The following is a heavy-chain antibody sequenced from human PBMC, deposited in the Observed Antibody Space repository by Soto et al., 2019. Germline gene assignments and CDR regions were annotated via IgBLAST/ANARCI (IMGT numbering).Heavy chain of an antibody. J-gene: IGHJ3*02. CDR3: AKKLPEAGSHFAFDI. CDR1: GFIFSSLA. CDR2: IPGSADST. Sequence: PGGSLRLSCAASGFIFSSLAMSWVRQAPGKGLEWASAIPGSADSTYYADSVKGRFTISRDNSKNTLYLQMNSLRAEDTAVYYCAKKLPEAGSHFAFDIWGHGTMVTVSS. V-gene: IGHV3-23*01. D-gene: IGHD2-2*01.